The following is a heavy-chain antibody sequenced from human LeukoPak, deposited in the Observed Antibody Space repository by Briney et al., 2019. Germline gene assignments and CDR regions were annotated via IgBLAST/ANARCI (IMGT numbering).Heavy chain of an antibody. CDR2: IYSGGST. V-gene: IGHV3-66*02. J-gene: IGHJ3*02. D-gene: IGHD2-15*01. CDR1: RFTVSSNY. CDR3: ATASLGGTDAFDI. Sequence: GGSLRLSCAASRFTVSSNYMSWVRQAPGKGLEWVSVIYSGGSTYHADSVKGRFTISRDNSKNTLYLQMNSLRAEDTAVYYCATASLGGTDAFDIWGQGTMVTVSS.